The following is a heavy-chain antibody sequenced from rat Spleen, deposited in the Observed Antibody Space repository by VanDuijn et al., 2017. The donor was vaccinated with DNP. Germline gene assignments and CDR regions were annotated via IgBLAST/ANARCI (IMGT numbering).Heavy chain of an antibody. CDR2: ISTSGGTT. CDR1: GFTFSNYD. CDR3: TSGNHNYY. J-gene: IGHJ2*01. D-gene: IGHD1-10*01. Sequence: EVQLVESGGGLVQPGGSLNLSCAASGFTFSNYDMAWVRQAPKKGLEWVATISTSGGTTYYRDSVKGRFTISRNDAKNTLYLQMDSLRSEDTATYYCTSGNHNYYWGQGVMVTVSS. V-gene: IGHV5-27*01.